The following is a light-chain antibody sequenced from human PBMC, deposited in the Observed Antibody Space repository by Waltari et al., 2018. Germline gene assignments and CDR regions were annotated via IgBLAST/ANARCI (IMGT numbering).Light chain of an antibody. CDR1: KRVSSSY. CDR2: GAS. Sequence: EIVLTQSPGTLSLSPGDIATLSCRASKRVSSSYLAWDQQTPVQAPWLLSYGASSRATGIPDRFSGSGSGTDFTLTISRLEPEDFAVYYCQQYGSSPYTFGQGTKLEIK. J-gene: IGKJ2*01. V-gene: IGKV3-20*01. CDR3: QQYGSSPYT.